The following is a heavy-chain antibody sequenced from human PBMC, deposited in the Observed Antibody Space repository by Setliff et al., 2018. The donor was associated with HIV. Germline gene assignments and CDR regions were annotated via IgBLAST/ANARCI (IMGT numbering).Heavy chain of an antibody. D-gene: IGHD6-19*01. Sequence: GGSLRLSCTASGFTFDDYGMAWVRQAPGKGLEWVSGINWNGAATGYADSVKGRFTISRDNTKNSLYLKMNRLRAEDTALYYCASLFSKEVAGDDYWGQVTLVTVSS. CDR1: GFTFDDYG. J-gene: IGHJ4*02. CDR2: INWNGAAT. V-gene: IGHV3-20*04. CDR3: ASLFSKEVAGDDY.